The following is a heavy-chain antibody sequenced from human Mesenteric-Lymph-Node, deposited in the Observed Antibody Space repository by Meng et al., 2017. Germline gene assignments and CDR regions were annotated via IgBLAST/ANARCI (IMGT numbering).Heavy chain of an antibody. V-gene: IGHV3-33*08. CDR1: GFSFSRYT. CDR3: ARDGPYYFDY. Sequence: GGSLRLSCAASGFSFSRYTFNWVRQAPGKGLEWVAVIWYDGSNKYYADSVKGRFTISRDNSKNTLYLQMNSLRAEDTAVYYCARDGPYYFDYWGQGTLVTVSS. J-gene: IGHJ4*02. CDR2: IWYDGSNK.